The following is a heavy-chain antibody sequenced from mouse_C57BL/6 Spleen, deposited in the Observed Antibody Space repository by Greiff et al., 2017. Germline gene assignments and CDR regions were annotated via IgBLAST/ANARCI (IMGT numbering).Heavy chain of an antibody. CDR1: GYTFTSDW. V-gene: IGHV1-64*01. D-gene: IGHD1-1*01. CDR3: ARNPYGFYAMGY. J-gene: IGHJ4*01. Sequence: VQLQQPGAELVKPGASVKLSCKASGYTFTSDWMHWVKQRPGQGLEWIGMIHPNSGSTNYNEKFKSKATLTVDTSSSTAYVQLSSLTSEDSAVYYCARNPYGFYAMGYWGQGPSVTVAS. CDR2: IHPNSGST.